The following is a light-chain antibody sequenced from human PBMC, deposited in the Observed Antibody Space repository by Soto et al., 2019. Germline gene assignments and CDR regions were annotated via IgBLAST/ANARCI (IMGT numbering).Light chain of an antibody. CDR3: QVWDSSSDHPYVV. CDR1: NIGSKS. Sequence: SSELTQPPSVSVAPGKTARITCGGNNIGSKSVHWYQQKPGQAPVLVIYFDSNRPSGSPERFSGSNSGNTATLTISRVEAGDEADYYCQVWDSSSDHPYVVFGGGTQLTVL. V-gene: IGLV3-21*04. CDR2: FDS. J-gene: IGLJ2*01.